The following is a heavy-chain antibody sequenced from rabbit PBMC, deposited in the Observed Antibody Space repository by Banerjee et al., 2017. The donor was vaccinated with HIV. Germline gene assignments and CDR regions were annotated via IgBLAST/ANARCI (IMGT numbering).Heavy chain of an antibody. CDR1: GFDFSSYDW. J-gene: IGHJ6*01. CDR2: IHFGSGDT. CDR3: ARGGTGAAGGGDNTYLDL. V-gene: IGHV1S45*01. D-gene: IGHD3-1*01. Sequence: QEQLEESGGDLVKPEGSLTLTCKASGFDFSSYDWTCWVRPAPGKGLEWIGCIHFGSGDTYYANWAKGRFTISGTTSTVDLKMTSLTGADTATYFCARGGTGAAGGGDNTYLDLWGQGTLVTVS.